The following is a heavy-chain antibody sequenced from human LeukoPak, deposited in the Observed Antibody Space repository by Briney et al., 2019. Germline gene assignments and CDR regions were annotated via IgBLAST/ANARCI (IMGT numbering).Heavy chain of an antibody. CDR2: IYENGGTT. CDR1: GFTFRSRA. D-gene: IGHD6-19*01. V-gene: IGHV3-23*01. Sequence: GGSLRLSCVGSGFTFRSRAMSWVRQAPEKGLEFVSGIYENGGTTYYADSVKGRFSISRDNSKNTLYLQMDSLRGEDTAVYYCAKDFRIGCSAHFDYWGQGALVTVSS. J-gene: IGHJ4*02. CDR3: AKDFRIGCSAHFDY.